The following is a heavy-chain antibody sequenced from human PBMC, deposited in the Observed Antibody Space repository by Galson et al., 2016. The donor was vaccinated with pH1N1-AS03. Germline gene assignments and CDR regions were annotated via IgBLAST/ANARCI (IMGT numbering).Heavy chain of an antibody. Sequence: PALVKPTQTLTLTCTFSGFSLSTSGVGVGWIRQPPGNALEWLALIYWDDDKRYSPSLKSRLTITKDTSKNQVVLTMTNMDPVDTATYYCAHGPYWFDPWGQGTLVTVSS. CDR1: GFSLSTSGVG. J-gene: IGHJ5*02. CDR3: AHGPYWFDP. CDR2: IYWDDDK. V-gene: IGHV2-5*02.